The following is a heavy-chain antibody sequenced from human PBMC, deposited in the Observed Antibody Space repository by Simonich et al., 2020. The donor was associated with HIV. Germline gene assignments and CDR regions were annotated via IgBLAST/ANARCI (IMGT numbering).Heavy chain of an antibody. CDR2: IKHSGST. J-gene: IGHJ4*02. V-gene: IGHV4-34*01. Sequence: QVQLQQWGAGLLKPSETLSLTCAVSGGSFSGYYWSWIRQPPGKGQEWDGEIKHSGSTNYNPSLKSRVTISVDTSKNQFSLKLSSVTAADTAVYYCARRHPTTVTTPYFDYWGQGTLVTVSS. CDR1: GGSFSGYY. CDR3: ARRHPTTVTTPYFDY. D-gene: IGHD4-17*01.